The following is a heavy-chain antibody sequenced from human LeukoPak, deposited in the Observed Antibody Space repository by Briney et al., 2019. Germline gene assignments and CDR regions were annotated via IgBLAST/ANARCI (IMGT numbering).Heavy chain of an antibody. CDR1: GGSLSHYY. D-gene: IGHD6-19*01. CDR3: AGEWLAQSYSDY. V-gene: IGHV4-34*01. CDR2: VNHRGTS. J-gene: IGHJ4*02. Sequence: SETLSLTCAVYGGSLSHYYWSWIRQSPGKALEWIGEVNHRGTSNYNPSLNSRVIISVDTSKNQISLKVNSVTAADTAVYYCAGEWLAQSYSDYWGQGTLVTVSS.